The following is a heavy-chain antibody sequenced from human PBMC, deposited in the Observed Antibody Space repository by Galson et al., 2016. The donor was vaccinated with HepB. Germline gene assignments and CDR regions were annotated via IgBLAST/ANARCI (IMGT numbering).Heavy chain of an antibody. CDR2: ISGRYGTT. D-gene: IGHD2-15*01. J-gene: IGHJ5*02. CDR1: GFAFFDYA. CDR3: AKEYCSGGSCHVDA. V-gene: IGHV3-23*01. Sequence: SLRLSCAASGFAFFDYAMTWVRQAPGKGLEWVSGISGRYGTTDYVDSVQGRFTISRDNSKNTVYMQMNSLSAEDTAVYYCAKEYCSGGSCHVDAWGQGTLVTVSS.